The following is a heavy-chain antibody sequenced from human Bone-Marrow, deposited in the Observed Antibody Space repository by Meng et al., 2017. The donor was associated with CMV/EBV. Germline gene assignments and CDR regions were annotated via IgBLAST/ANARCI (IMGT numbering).Heavy chain of an antibody. CDR1: GFTFSSFW. Sequence: GGSLRLSCVASGFTFSSFWMSWVRQAPGKGLEWVANIKQDGSEKYYVDSVKGRFTISRDNAKNSLYLQMNSLRAEDTAVYYCAREYNWVGSGSHPRVVFDIWCQGTMVSVSS. CDR3: AREYNWVGSGSHPRVVFDI. V-gene: IGHV3-7*01. J-gene: IGHJ3*02. D-gene: IGHD1-26*01. CDR2: IKQDGSEK.